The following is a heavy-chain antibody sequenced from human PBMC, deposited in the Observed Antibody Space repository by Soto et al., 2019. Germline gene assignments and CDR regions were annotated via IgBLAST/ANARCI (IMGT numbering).Heavy chain of an antibody. Sequence: GGSLRLSCAASGFTFSSYAMSWVRQAPGKGLEWVSAITGSDGSTYYADSVKGRFTISRDNSKNTLYLQMNSLRAEDTAVYFCAKRLFGDYLFDYWGQGTLVTVSS. J-gene: IGHJ4*02. CDR1: GFTFSSYA. CDR2: ITGSDGST. CDR3: AKRLFGDYLFDY. D-gene: IGHD4-17*01. V-gene: IGHV3-23*01.